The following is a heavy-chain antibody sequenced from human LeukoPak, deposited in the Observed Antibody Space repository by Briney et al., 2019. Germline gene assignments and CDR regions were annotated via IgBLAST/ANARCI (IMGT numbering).Heavy chain of an antibody. CDR1: GYTFTGYY. J-gene: IGHJ4*02. CDR2: INPNSGGT. D-gene: IGHD3-10*01. Sequence: ASVKVSCMASGYTFTGYYMHWVRQAPGQGLEWMGWINPNSGGTNYAQKFQGRVTMTRDTSISTAYMELSRLRSDDTAVYYCASSAIDYYGSGSYFDYWGQGTLVTVSS. CDR3: ASSAIDYYGSGSYFDY. V-gene: IGHV1-2*02.